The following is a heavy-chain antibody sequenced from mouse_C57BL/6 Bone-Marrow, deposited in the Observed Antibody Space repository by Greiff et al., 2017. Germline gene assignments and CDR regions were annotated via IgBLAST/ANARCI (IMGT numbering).Heavy chain of an antibody. CDR1: GFTFSSYG. CDR3: ARHEVRRKFAY. Sequence: EVKVVESGGDLVKPGGSLKLSCAASGFTFSSYGMSWVRQTPDKRLEWVATISSGGSYTYYPDSVKGRFTISRDNAKNTLYLQMSSLKSEDTAMYYCARHEVRRKFAYWGQGTLVTVSA. CDR2: ISSGGSYT. V-gene: IGHV5-6*01. J-gene: IGHJ3*01.